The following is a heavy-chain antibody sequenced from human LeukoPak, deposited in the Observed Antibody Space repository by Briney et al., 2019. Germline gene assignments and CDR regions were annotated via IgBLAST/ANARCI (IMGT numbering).Heavy chain of an antibody. J-gene: IGHJ4*02. CDR1: GFTFRTYA. CDR3: AKMGEEGGAIDY. Sequence: PGGSLRLSCAASGFTFRTYAMSWVRQAPGKGLEWVSGISDSGDGTYYAESVKGRFTISRDNSKNTVFLQMNSLRAEDTAVYYCAKMGEEGGAIDYWGQGTLVTVSS. D-gene: IGHD4/OR15-4a*01. V-gene: IGHV3-23*01. CDR2: ISDSGDGT.